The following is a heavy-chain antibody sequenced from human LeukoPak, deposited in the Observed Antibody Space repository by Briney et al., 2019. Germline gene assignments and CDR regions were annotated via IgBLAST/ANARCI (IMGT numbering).Heavy chain of an antibody. CDR2: IKEDGSER. J-gene: IGHJ3*02. Sequence: GGSLRLSCEGSAFIFSGHWMNWVRQTPGKGLEWVASIKEDGSERQYVDSVRGRFTISRDNAKNTLYLQMNSLRAEDTAVYYCARGRAFYDSSGYLHVDAFDIWGQGTMVTVSS. CDR3: ARGRAFYDSSGYLHVDAFDI. CDR1: AFIFSGHW. V-gene: IGHV3-7*01. D-gene: IGHD3-22*01.